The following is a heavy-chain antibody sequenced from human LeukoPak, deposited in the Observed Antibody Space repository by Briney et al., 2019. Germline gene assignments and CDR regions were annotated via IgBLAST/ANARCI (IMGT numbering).Heavy chain of an antibody. Sequence: GGSLRLSCAASGFTFSSYEMNWVRQAPGKGLEWVSSISNTGNNIYYADSVKGRFTISRDNAKNSLYLQMNSLRAEDTALYYCASQLGDASDIWGQGTMVTVSS. CDR3: ASQLGDASDI. J-gene: IGHJ3*02. D-gene: IGHD6-13*01. CDR2: ISNTGNNI. V-gene: IGHV3-48*03. CDR1: GFTFSSYE.